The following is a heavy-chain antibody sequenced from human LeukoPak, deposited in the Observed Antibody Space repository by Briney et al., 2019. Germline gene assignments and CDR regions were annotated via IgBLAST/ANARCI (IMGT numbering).Heavy chain of an antibody. Sequence: PGASVKVSCKASGYTFTSYGISWVRQAPGQGLEWMGWISAYNGNTNYAQKLQGRVTMTTDTSTSTVYMELSSLRSEDTAVYYCARGDSVLLWFGSGLTIDPWGQGTLVTVSS. V-gene: IGHV1-18*01. CDR2: ISAYNGNT. CDR1: GYTFTSYG. CDR3: ARGDSVLLWFGSGLTIDP. J-gene: IGHJ5*02. D-gene: IGHD3-10*01.